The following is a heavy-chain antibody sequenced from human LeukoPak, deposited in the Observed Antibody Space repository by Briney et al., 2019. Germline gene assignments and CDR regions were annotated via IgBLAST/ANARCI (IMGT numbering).Heavy chain of an antibody. CDR3: ARLREEYLVDY. CDR2: IYYSGST. Sequence: SETLSLTCTVSVGSISSYHWNWIGQPPGKGLEWIGYIYYSGSTNYNPSLKSRVTISVDTSKNQFSLKLSSVTAADTAVYYCARLREEYLVDYWGQGTLVTVSS. CDR1: VGSISSYH. V-gene: IGHV4-59*08. D-gene: IGHD1-26*01. J-gene: IGHJ4*02.